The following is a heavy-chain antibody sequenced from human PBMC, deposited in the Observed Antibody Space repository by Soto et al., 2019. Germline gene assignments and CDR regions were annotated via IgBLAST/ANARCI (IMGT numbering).Heavy chain of an antibody. CDR2: IYTSGST. V-gene: IGHV4-4*07. D-gene: IGHD3-22*01. CDR3: ARERNYYDSSGPDY. Sequence: PSETLSLTCTVSGGSISSYYWSWIRQPAGKGLEWIGRIYTSGSTNYNPSLKSRVTMSVDTSKNQFSLKLSSVTAADTAVYYCARERNYYDSSGPDYWGQGTLVTVSS. CDR1: GGSISSYY. J-gene: IGHJ4*02.